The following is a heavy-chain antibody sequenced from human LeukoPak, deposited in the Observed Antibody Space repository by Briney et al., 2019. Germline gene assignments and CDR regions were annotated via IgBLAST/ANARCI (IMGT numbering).Heavy chain of an antibody. CDR3: ARGSTMVRGGPPPPYYGMDV. J-gene: IGHJ6*02. CDR2: IYHSGST. CDR1: GGSISSGGYS. D-gene: IGHD3-10*01. Sequence: PSETLSLTCAVSGGSISSGGYSWSWIRQPPGKGLEWIGYIYHSGSTYYNPSLKSRVTISVDRSKNQFSLKLSSVTAADTAVYYCARGSTMVRGGPPPPYYGMDVWGQGTTVTVSS. V-gene: IGHV4-30-2*01.